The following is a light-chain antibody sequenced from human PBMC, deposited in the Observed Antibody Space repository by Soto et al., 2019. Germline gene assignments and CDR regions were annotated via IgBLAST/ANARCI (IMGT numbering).Light chain of an antibody. CDR1: SSDVGSYNL. CDR3: CSYVGSSTWV. Sequence: QSALTQPASVSGSPGQSITISCTGTSSDVGSYNLVSWYQQHPGKAPKLMIYEGSKRPSGVSNRFSGSKSGNTASLTISGFQAEDEADYYCCSYVGSSTWVFGTGTQLTVL. J-gene: IGLJ1*01. V-gene: IGLV2-23*01. CDR2: EGS.